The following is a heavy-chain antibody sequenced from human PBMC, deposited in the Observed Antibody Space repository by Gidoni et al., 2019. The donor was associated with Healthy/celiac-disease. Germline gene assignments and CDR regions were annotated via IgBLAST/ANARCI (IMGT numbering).Heavy chain of an antibody. CDR1: GFTFSSYS. D-gene: IGHD3-16*01. J-gene: IGHJ4*02. CDR3: ARPLRLGEFDY. V-gene: IGHV3-21*01. CDR2: ISSSSSYI. Sequence: EVQLVESGGGLVKPGGSLNFSCQASGFTFSSYSMNWVRQAPGKGLEWVSSISSSSSYIYYADSVKGRFTISRDNAKNSLYLQMNSLRAEDTAVYYCARPLRLGEFDYWGQGTLVTVSS.